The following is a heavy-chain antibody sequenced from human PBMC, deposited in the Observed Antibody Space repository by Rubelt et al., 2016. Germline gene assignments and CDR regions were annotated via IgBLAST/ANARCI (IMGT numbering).Heavy chain of an antibody. V-gene: IGHV4-4*02. J-gene: IGHJ4*02. D-gene: IGHD6-19*01. Sequence: QVQLQESGPGLVKPSGTLSLTCGVSGGSISSNNWWGWVRQPPGKGLEWIGEIHQSGSTNYNPSLKSRVTISADKSKNQFSRDRTSVTAADTAVYYCAREAPMAGSCVDYWGQGTLVTVSS. CDR2: IHQSGST. CDR1: GGSISSNNW. CDR3: AREAPMAGSCVDY.